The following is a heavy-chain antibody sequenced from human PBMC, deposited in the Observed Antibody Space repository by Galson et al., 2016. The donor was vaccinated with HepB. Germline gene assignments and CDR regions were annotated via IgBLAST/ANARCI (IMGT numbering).Heavy chain of an antibody. J-gene: IGHJ4*02. D-gene: IGHD4-11*01. Sequence: GFTFSSYGMHWVRQAPGKGLEWVALIYYDGSNKYYEDSVKGRFTISRDNSKNTLYLQMNSLRAEDTAVYYCARGDDYTPFDYWGQGTLVTVSS. CDR3: ARGDDYTPFDY. CDR1: GFTFSSYG. V-gene: IGHV3-33*01. CDR2: IYYDGSNK.